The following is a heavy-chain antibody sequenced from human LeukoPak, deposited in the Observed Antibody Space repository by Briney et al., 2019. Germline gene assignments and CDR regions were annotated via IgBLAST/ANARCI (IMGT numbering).Heavy chain of an antibody. J-gene: IGHJ3*02. CDR3: ARRGDSRGYYDAFDI. CDR1: GFTFSSYN. V-gene: IGHV3-13*01. Sequence: EGSLRLSCTASGFTFSSYNMHWVRQPTGKGLEWVSAVGTAGDTYYPGSVKGRFTISRENAKNSLYLQMNSLRAGDTAVYYCARRGDSRGYYDAFDIWGQGTMVTVSS. D-gene: IGHD3-22*01. CDR2: VGTAGDT.